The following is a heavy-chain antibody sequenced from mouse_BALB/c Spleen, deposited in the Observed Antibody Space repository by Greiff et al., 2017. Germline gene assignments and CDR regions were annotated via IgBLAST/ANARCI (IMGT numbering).Heavy chain of an antibody. Sequence: QVQLQQSGPGLVAPSQSLSITCTVSGFSLTGYGVNWVRQPPGKGLEWLGMIWGDGSTDYNSALKSRLSISKDNSKSQVFLKMNSLQTDDTARYYCARDRGGYHYAMDYWGQGTSVTVSS. CDR2: IWGDGST. J-gene: IGHJ4*01. D-gene: IGHD2-2*01. CDR3: ARDRGGYHYAMDY. CDR1: GFSLTGYG. V-gene: IGHV2-6-7*01.